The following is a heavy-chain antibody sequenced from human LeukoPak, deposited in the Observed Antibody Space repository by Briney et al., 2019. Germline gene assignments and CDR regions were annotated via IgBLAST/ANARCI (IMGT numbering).Heavy chain of an antibody. J-gene: IGHJ5*02. CDR1: GFTFSNAW. Sequence: GGSLRLSCAASGFTFSNAWMSWVRQAPGKGLEWVGRIKSKTDGGTTDYAAPVKGRFTISRDDSKNTLYLQMNSLKTEDTAVYYCTTEMYCSSTSCYGYNWFDLGGEGTVVTVFS. CDR2: IKSKTDGGTT. V-gene: IGHV3-15*01. D-gene: IGHD2-2*01. CDR3: TTEMYCSSTSCYGYNWFDL.